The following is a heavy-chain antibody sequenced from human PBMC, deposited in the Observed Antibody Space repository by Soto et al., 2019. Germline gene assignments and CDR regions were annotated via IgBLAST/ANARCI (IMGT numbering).Heavy chain of an antibody. CDR3: VKPDISGTIPFDY. CDR2: ISSNGGST. J-gene: IGHJ4*02. Sequence: PGGSLRLSCSASGFTFSSYAMHWVRQAPGKGLEYVSAISSNGGSTYYADSVKGRFTISRDNSKNTLYLQMSSLRAEDTAVYYCVKPDISGTIPFDYWGQGTLVTVSS. CDR1: GFTFSSYA. V-gene: IGHV3-64D*08. D-gene: IGHD1-7*01.